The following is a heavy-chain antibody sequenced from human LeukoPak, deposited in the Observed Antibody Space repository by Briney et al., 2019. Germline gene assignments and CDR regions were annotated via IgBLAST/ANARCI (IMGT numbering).Heavy chain of an antibody. D-gene: IGHD2-2*01. J-gene: IGHJ6*02. V-gene: IGHV3-21*01. Sequence: GGSPRLSCAASGFTFSSYSMNWVRQAPGEGLEWVSSISSSSSYIYYADSVKGRFTISRDNAKNSLYLQMNSLRAEDTAVYYCARDGCSSTSCLVFYYYYGMDVWGQGTTVTVSS. CDR1: GFTFSSYS. CDR2: ISSSSSYI. CDR3: ARDGCSSTSCLVFYYYYGMDV.